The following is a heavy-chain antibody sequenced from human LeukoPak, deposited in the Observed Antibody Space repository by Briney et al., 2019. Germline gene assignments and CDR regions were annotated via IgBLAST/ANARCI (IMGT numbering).Heavy chain of an antibody. CDR2: IYYSGST. J-gene: IGHJ3*02. CDR1: GGSISSYY. Sequence: SETLSLTCTVSGGSISSYYWSWIRQPPGKGLEWIGYIYYSGSTNYNPSLKSRVTISIDTSKNQFSLKLSSVTAADTAVYYCALRRPFGAFDIWGQGTMVTISS. V-gene: IGHV4-59*08. D-gene: IGHD3-16*01. CDR3: ALRRPFGAFDI.